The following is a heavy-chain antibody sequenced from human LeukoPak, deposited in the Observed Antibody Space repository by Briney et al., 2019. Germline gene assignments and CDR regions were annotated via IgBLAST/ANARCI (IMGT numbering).Heavy chain of an antibody. D-gene: IGHD3-22*01. CDR3: ARDYYYDSSGYYY. CDR1: GFTVSSKC. J-gene: IGHJ4*02. CDR2: IYSGGST. V-gene: IGHV3-66*02. Sequence: GWSLRRACAASGFTVSSKCMSWVRQAPGKGLKWVSVIYSGGSTYYADSVKGRFTISRDNSKNTLYLQMNSLRAEDTAVYYCARDYYYDSSGYYYWGQGTLVTVSS.